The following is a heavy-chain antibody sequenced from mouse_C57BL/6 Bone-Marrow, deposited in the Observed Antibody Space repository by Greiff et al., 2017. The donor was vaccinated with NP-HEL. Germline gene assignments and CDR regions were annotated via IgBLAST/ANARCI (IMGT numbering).Heavy chain of an antibody. CDR2: IYPGGGYT. CDR1: GYTFTNYW. J-gene: IGHJ4*01. V-gene: IGHV1-63*01. CDR3: ARSGGNYDYYAMDY. D-gene: IGHD2-1*01. Sequence: QVQPQQSGAELVRPGTSVKMSCKASGYTFTNYWIGWAKQRPGHGLEWIGDIYPGGGYTNYNEKFKGKATLTADKSSSTAYMQFSSLTSEDSAIYYCARSGGNYDYYAMDYWGQGTSVTVSS.